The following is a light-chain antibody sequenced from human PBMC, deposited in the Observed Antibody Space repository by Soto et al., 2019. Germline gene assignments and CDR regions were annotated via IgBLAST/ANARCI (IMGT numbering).Light chain of an antibody. Sequence: QSALTQPPSASGSPGQSVTISCTGGSSDVGGYNYVSWYQHHPGEAPKLIIYEVTKRPSGVPDRFSGSTSGNTASLTVSGLQAEDEADYYCTSYAGSNNYVFGTGTKLTVL. CDR2: EVT. J-gene: IGLJ1*01. CDR3: TSYAGSNNYV. V-gene: IGLV2-8*01. CDR1: SSDVGGYNY.